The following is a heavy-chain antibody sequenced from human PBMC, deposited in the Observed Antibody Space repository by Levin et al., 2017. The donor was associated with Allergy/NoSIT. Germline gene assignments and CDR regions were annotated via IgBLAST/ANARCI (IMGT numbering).Heavy chain of an antibody. V-gene: IGHV3-30*04. CDR1: GFTFSSYA. CDR3: AREGLGDFWSGYYPYFDY. Sequence: GGSLRLSCAASGFTFSSYAMHWVRQAPGKGLEWVAVISYDGSNKYYADSVKGRFTISRDNSKNTLYLQMNSLRAEDTAVYYCAREGLGDFWSGYYPYFDYWGQGTLVTVSS. D-gene: IGHD3-3*01. CDR2: ISYDGSNK. J-gene: IGHJ4*02.